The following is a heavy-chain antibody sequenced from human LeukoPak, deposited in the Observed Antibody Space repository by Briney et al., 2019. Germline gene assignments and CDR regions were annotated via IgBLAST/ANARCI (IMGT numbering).Heavy chain of an antibody. CDR1: GYSISSDYY. V-gene: IGHV4-30-4*08. J-gene: IGHJ6*03. CDR3: ARGGGYYDFWSGRYYMDV. CDR2: IYYSGST. Sequence: PSETLSLTCAVSGYSISSDYYWSWIRQPPGKGLEWIGYIYYSGSTYYNPSLKSRVTISVDTSKNQFSLKLSSVTAADTAVYYCARGGGYYDFWSGRYYMDVWGKGTTVTVSS. D-gene: IGHD3-3*01.